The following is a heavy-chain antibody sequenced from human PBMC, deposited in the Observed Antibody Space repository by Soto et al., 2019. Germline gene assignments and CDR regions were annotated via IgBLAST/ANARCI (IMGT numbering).Heavy chain of an antibody. V-gene: IGHV4-30-2*01. Sequence: KTSETLSLTCAVSGGSISSGGYSWSWIRQPPGKGLEWIGYIYHSGSTYYNPSLKSRVTISVDRSKNQFSLKLSSVTAADTAVYYCARGYNGFRYWGQGTLVTVS. CDR2: IYHSGST. CDR1: GGSISSGGYS. CDR3: ARGYNGFRY. D-gene: IGHD1-1*01. J-gene: IGHJ4*02.